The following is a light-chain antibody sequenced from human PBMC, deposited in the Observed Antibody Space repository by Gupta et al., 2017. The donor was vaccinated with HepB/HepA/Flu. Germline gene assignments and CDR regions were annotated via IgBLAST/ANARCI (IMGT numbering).Light chain of an antibody. Sequence: QSALTQPPSASGSPVQSVTISCTGTSSDVGGYNYVSWYQQHPGKAPKLMIYEVSKRPSGVPDRFSGSKSGNTASLTVSGLQAEDEADYYCNSYAGSNNLVFGGGTKLTVL. CDR2: EVS. V-gene: IGLV2-8*01. CDR3: NSYAGSNNLV. J-gene: IGLJ2*01. CDR1: SSDVGGYNY.